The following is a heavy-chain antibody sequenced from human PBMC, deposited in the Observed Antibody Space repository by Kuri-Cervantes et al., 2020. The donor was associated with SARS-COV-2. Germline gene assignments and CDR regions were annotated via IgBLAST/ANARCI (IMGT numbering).Heavy chain of an antibody. J-gene: IGHJ4*02. CDR3: ARGVLNCTNGVCYLDY. CDR1: GGSISSSS. V-gene: IGHV3-48*01. D-gene: IGHD2-8*01. Sequence: ETLSLTCTVSGGSISSSSYYWGWIRQPPGKGLEWVSYISSSSSTIYYADSVKGRFTISRDNAKNSLYLQMNSLRAEDTAVYYCARGVLNCTNGVCYLDYWGQGTLVTVSS. CDR2: ISSSSSTI.